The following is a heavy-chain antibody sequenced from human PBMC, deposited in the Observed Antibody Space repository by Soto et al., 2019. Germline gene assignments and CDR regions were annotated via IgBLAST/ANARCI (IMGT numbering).Heavy chain of an antibody. J-gene: IGHJ4*02. V-gene: IGHV4-30-4*01. Sequence: SETLSLTCTVSGGSISSGDYYWSWIRQPPGKGLEWIGYIYYSGSTYYNPSLKSRVTISVDTSKNQFSLKLSSVTAADTAVYYCDRELGVLTARPYFDYWGQGTLVTVYS. CDR3: DRELGVLTARPYFDY. CDR2: IYYSGST. D-gene: IGHD3-3*01. CDR1: GGSISSGDYY.